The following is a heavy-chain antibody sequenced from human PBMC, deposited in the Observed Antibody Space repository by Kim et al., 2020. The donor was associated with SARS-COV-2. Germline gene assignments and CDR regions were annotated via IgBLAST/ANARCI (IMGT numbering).Heavy chain of an antibody. CDR1: GGSISNYY. J-gene: IGHJ4*02. D-gene: IGHD2-15*01. Sequence: SETLSLTCTVSGGSISNYYWSWIRQPPGKGLEWIGYIYSSGNTIYNPSIKSRVTISLDTSKNQFSLKLSSVTAADTAVYYCAKMGGNTRFDYWGQGTLVTVSS. V-gene: IGHV4-59*01. CDR3: AKMGGNTRFDY. CDR2: IYSSGNT.